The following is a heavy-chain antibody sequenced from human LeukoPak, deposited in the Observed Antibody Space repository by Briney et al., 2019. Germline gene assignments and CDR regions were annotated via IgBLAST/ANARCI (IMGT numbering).Heavy chain of an antibody. D-gene: IGHD2-2*01. CDR1: GFTFSNNA. J-gene: IGHJ4*02. V-gene: IGHV3-23*01. CDR2: TSTSGGSA. CDR3: AAQYCSSTSCPHKIDY. Sequence: PGGSLRLSCAASGFTFSNNAMSWVRQAPGKGLEWVSATSTSGGSAYYADSVKGRFTISRDNSKNTLYLQMNSLRAEDTAVYYCAAQYCSSTSCPHKIDYWGQGTLVTVSS.